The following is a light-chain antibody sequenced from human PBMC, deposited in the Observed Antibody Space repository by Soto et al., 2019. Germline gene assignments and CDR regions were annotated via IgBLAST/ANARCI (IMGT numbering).Light chain of an antibody. Sequence: EIVMTQSPPSLTVTPGEPASISCRSSQRLLHSNGNHFLDWYLQKPGRSPQLLIYLGSYRASGVPDRVSGSGAGTDFTLKITRVEAEDVGIYYCMRALQTPYTFGQGTKVDIK. CDR2: LGS. CDR1: QRLLHSNGNHF. CDR3: MRALQTPYT. J-gene: IGKJ2*01. V-gene: IGKV2-28*01.